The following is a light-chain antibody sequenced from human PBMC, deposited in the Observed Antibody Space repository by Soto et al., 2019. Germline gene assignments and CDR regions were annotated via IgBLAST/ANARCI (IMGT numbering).Light chain of an antibody. Sequence: EIVLTQSPGTLSLSPGERVTLSCRASQSVSSSYLAWYQQKPGQAPRLLIYGASSRATGIPDRFSGSGSGTDFTLTISRLEPEDFAVYYCKQYGSSLLFTFGPGTKVDIK. CDR3: KQYGSSLLFT. V-gene: IGKV3-20*01. CDR2: GAS. J-gene: IGKJ3*01. CDR1: QSVSSSY.